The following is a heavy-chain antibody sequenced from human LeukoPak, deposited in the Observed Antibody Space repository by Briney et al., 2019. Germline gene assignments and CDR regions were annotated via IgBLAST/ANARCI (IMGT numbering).Heavy chain of an antibody. V-gene: IGHV3-21*01. D-gene: IGHD1-26*01. CDR3: ARDYWKWELLGAEYFQH. Sequence: GRSLRLSCAASGFTFSSYSMNWVSQDPGKGLGWASSISSSSSYIYNADSVKGRFTISRDNAKNSLYLQMNSLRAEDTAVYYCARDYWKWELLGAEYFQHWGQGTMVTVSS. CDR1: GFTFSSYS. J-gene: IGHJ1*01. CDR2: ISSSSSYI.